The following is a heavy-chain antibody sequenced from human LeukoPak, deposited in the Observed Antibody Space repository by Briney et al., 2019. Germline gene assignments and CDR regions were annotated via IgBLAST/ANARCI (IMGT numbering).Heavy chain of an antibody. CDR3: ARVIVVAATHRAPDY. Sequence: GASVKVSCKASGYTFTGYYIHWVRQAPGQGLEWMGWINPHSGGTNYAQKFQGRVTMTRDTSISTAYMELSRLRSDDTAVYYCARVIVVAATHRAPDYWGQGTLVTVSS. CDR1: GYTFTGYY. V-gene: IGHV1-2*02. CDR2: INPHSGGT. D-gene: IGHD2-15*01. J-gene: IGHJ4*02.